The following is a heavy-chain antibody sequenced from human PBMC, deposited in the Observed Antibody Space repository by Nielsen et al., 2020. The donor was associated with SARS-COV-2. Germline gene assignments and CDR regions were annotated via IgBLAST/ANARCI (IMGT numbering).Heavy chain of an antibody. Sequence: GGSLRLSCAASGFTFSSYAMSWVRQAPGKGLEWVANIKQDGSEKYYVDSVKGRFTISRDNAKNSLYLQMNSLRAEDTAVYYCARGGYYDSSGYYFAFPFDDWGQGTLVTVSS. V-gene: IGHV3-7*03. D-gene: IGHD3-22*01. CDR2: IKQDGSEK. CDR3: ARGGYYDSSGYYFAFPFDD. CDR1: GFTFSSYA. J-gene: IGHJ4*02.